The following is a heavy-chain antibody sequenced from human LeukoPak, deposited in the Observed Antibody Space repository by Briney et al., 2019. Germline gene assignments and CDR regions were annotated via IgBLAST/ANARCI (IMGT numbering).Heavy chain of an antibody. J-gene: IGHJ4*02. Sequence: GGSLRLSCAASGFTFSDYYMSWIRQAPGKGLEWVSYISSSSSYTNYADSVKGRFTISRDNAKNSLYLQMNSLRAEDTAVYYCAREVGVVAEGYYFDYWGQGTLVTVSS. CDR2: ISSSSSYT. CDR3: AREVGVVAEGYYFDY. D-gene: IGHD2-15*01. V-gene: IGHV3-11*06. CDR1: GFTFSDYY.